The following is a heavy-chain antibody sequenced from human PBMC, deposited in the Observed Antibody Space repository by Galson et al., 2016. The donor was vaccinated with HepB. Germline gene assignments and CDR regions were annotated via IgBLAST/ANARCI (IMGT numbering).Heavy chain of an antibody. Sequence: SLILSCAASGFTFSTYYVSWVRQAPGEGLEWVANIKEDGSEKYYVDSVKGRFTISRDNAKNSLYLLMNSLRAEDTAVYYCGRDTAVVGIDYWGQGTLVTVSS. J-gene: IGHJ4*02. D-gene: IGHD5-18*01. CDR3: GRDTAVVGIDY. V-gene: IGHV3-7*03. CDR2: IKEDGSEK. CDR1: GFTFSTYY.